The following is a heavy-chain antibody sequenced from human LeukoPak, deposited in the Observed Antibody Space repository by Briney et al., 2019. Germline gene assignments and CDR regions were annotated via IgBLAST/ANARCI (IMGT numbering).Heavy chain of an antibody. J-gene: IGHJ4*02. CDR3: ARESGSAGDFDY. CDR1: GFTFSSYE. V-gene: IGHV3-48*03. CDR2: ISSSRSTI. Sequence: GGSLRLSCAASGFTFSSYEMNWVRQAPGKGLEWVSYISSSRSTIYYADSVKGRFTISRDNAKNSLYLQMNSLRAEDTAVYYCARESGSAGDFDYWGQGTLVTVSS. D-gene: IGHD1-26*01.